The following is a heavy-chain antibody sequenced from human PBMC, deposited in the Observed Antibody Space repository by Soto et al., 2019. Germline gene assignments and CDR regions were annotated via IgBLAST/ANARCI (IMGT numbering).Heavy chain of an antibody. CDR2: IDWDDDK. V-gene: IGHV2-70*11. D-gene: IGHD6-19*01. CDR1: GFSLSTSGMC. J-gene: IGHJ5*02. CDR3: ARIRYSSGWYFWFDP. Sequence: SGPTLVNPTQTLTLTCTFSGFSLSTSGMCVSWIRQPPGKALEWLARIDWDDDKYYSTSLKTRLTISKDTSKNQVVLTMTNMDPVDTATYYCARIRYSSGWYFWFDPWGQGTLVTVSS.